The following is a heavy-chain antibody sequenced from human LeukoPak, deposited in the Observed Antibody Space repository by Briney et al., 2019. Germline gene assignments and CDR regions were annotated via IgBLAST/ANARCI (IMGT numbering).Heavy chain of an antibody. D-gene: IGHD2-15*01. V-gene: IGHV1-2*02. Sequence: GASVTVSFTSSAYTFTVYYIHWVRQAPGQGLEWMGWIYPNNGGTDYAQKFQGRVTMTRDTSISTAYMEVSRVRSDDTAVYYCARGFRTGDMTTFAHWGQGTLVTVSS. J-gene: IGHJ4*02. CDR3: ARGFRTGDMTTFAH. CDR1: AYTFTVYY. CDR2: IYPNNGGT.